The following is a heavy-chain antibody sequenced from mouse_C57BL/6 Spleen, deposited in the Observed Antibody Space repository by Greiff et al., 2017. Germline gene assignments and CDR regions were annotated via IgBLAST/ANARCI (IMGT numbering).Heavy chain of an antibody. J-gene: IGHJ1*03. V-gene: IGHV1-54*01. CDR2: INPGSGGT. D-gene: IGHD1-1*01. Sequence: QVQLQQSGAELVRPGTSVKVSCKASGYAFTNYLIEWVKQRPGQGLEWIGVINPGSGGTNYNEQFKGKATLTADKSSSTSYMQLRSLTSEDYAVYFCARSDTLYYYGSYWYFDVWGTGTTVTVSS. CDR1: GYAFTNYL. CDR3: ARSDTLYYYGSYWYFDV.